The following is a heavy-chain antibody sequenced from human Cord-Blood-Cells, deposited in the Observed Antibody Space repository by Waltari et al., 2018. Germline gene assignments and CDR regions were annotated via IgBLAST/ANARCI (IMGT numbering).Heavy chain of an antibody. V-gene: IGHV5-51*01. CDR2: IYPGDSDT. J-gene: IGHJ4*02. D-gene: IGHD4-4*01. CDR3: ARHGKYSNYGGYYFDY. CDR1: GYSFTSYW. Sequence: EVQLVQSGAEVKKPGASLKISCKGSGYSFTSYWNGWVGQMPGKGLEWMGIIYPGDSDTRYSPSFQGQVTISADKSISTAYLQWSSLKASDTAMYYCARHGKYSNYGGYYFDYWGQGTLVTVSS.